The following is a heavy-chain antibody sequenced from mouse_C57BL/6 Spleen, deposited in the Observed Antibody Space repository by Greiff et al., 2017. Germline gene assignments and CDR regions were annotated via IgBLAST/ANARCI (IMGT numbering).Heavy chain of an antibody. CDR3: AREGPYDYDDAMEY. CDR1: GYSITSGYY. Sequence: DVQLQESGPGLVKPSQSLSLTCSVTGYSITSGYYWNWIRQFPGNKLEWVGYISYDGSNNYNPSLKNRISITRDTSKNQFFLKLNSVTTEDTATHYCAREGPYDYDDAMEYWGQGTSVTVSS. J-gene: IGHJ4*01. CDR2: ISYDGSN. V-gene: IGHV3-6*01. D-gene: IGHD2-4*01.